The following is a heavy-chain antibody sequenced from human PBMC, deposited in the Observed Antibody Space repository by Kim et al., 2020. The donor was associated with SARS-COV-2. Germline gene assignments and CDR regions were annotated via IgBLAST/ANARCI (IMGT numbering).Heavy chain of an antibody. Sequence: GGSLRLSCAASGFTFSSYAMSWVRQAPGKGLEWVSAISGSGGSTYYADSVKGRFTISRDNSKNTLYLQMNSLRAEDTAVYYCAKSEVVVIRSALFDYWGQGTLGTVSS. CDR1: GFTFSSYA. CDR3: AKSEVVVIRSALFDY. D-gene: IGHD3-22*01. V-gene: IGHV3-23*01. J-gene: IGHJ4*02. CDR2: ISGSGGST.